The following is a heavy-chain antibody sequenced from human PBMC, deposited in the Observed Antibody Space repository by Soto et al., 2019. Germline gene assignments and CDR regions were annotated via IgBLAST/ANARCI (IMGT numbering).Heavy chain of an antibody. J-gene: IGHJ4*02. V-gene: IGHV2-5*02. CDR1: GFSLSTSGVG. CDR2: IYWDDDK. D-gene: IGHD5-12*01. CDR3: ATVYGGYATVDY. Sequence: QITLKESGPTLVKATQTLTLTCTFSGFSLSTSGVGVGWIRQPPGKALEWLALIYWDDDKRYSPSLRSRLTITKDPAKNQVALTTTSMDPVNPATNYSATVYGGYATVDYWGQGTLVTVPS.